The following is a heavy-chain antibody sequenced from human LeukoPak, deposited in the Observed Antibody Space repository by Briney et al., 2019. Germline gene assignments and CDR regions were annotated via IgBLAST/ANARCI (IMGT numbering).Heavy chain of an antibody. D-gene: IGHD1-7*01. CDR2: ISYDGSNK. Sequence: GGSLRLSCAASGFTFSSYGMYWVRQAPGKGLEWVAVISYDGSNKYYADSVKGRFTMSRDNSKNTLYLQMNSLRAEDTAVYYCAKVLVGTTCFEYWGQGTLVTVSS. CDR3: AKVLVGTTCFEY. J-gene: IGHJ4*02. CDR1: GFTFSSYG. V-gene: IGHV3-30*12.